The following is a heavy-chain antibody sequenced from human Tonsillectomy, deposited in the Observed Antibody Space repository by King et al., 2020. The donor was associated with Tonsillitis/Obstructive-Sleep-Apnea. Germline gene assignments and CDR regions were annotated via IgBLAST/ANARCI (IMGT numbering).Heavy chain of an antibody. Sequence: QLQESGPGLVKPSETLSLTCTVSGGSISSSSYYWGWIRQPPGKGLEWIGSIYYSGSTYYNPSLKSRVTISVDTSKNKFSLKLSSVTAADTAVYYCGRHLTIVVVPAAIDYWGQGTLVTVSS. D-gene: IGHD2-2*01. CDR1: GGSISSSSYY. CDR3: GRHLTIVVVPAAIDY. CDR2: IYYSGST. J-gene: IGHJ4*02. V-gene: IGHV4-39*01.